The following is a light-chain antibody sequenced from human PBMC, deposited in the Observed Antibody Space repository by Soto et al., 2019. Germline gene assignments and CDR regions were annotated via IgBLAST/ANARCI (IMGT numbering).Light chain of an antibody. J-gene: IGKJ1*01. CDR3: QQYNNWQGT. CDR2: GAS. V-gene: IGKV3-15*01. CDR1: QSVSSN. Sequence: EIVLTQSPATLSLSPGERATLSCRASQSVSSNLAWYQQKPGQAPRLLIYGASTRATGIPARFSGSGSGTEFTLTISSLQSEDFAVYYCQQYNNWQGTFGQGTKVDIK.